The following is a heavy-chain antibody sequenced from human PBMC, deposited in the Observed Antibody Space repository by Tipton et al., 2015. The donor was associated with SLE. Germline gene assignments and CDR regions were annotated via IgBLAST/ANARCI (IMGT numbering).Heavy chain of an antibody. CDR1: GYTFTSYD. Sequence: QLVQSGPEVKKPGASVKVSCKASGYTFTSYDINWVRQATGQGLEWMGWMNPNSGDAGYALKFQGRVTMTRNISKSTAYMELSSLRSEDTAVYYCAGRWDCSCGSCQGGFGYWGQGTLVTVSS. V-gene: IGHV1-8*01. CDR2: MNPNSGDA. J-gene: IGHJ4*02. D-gene: IGHD2-15*01. CDR3: AGRWDCSCGSCQGGFGY.